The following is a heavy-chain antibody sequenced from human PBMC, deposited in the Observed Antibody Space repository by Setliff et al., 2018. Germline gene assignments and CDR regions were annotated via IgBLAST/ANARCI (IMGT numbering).Heavy chain of an antibody. CDR2: IFSNDEK. CDR3: ARLGELGNYYYGMDV. V-gene: IGHV2-26*01. D-gene: IGHD1-7*01. CDR1: GFSLSNARMG. J-gene: IGHJ6*02. Sequence: SGPTLVNPTETLTLPCTVSGFSLSNARMGVSWIRQPPGKALEWLAHIFSNDEKSYSTSLKSRLTISKDASKSQVVLTMTNMDPVDTATYYCARLGELGNYYYGMDVWGQGTTVTVSS.